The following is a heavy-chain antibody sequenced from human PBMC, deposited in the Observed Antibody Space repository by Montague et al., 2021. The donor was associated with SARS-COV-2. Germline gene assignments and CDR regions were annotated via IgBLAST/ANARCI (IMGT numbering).Heavy chain of an antibody. CDR2: THYRSKWYN. J-gene: IGHJ4*02. D-gene: IGHD3-22*01. V-gene: IGHV6-1*01. CDR3: ARELRRIIMIVDIRGFDY. Sequence: CAISGDSVSRNSAAWNWIRQSPSRGLEWLGRTHYRSKWYNDYAXXXKXXXTINPDTSKNQFSLQLNSVTAEDTAVYYCARELRRIIMIVDIRGFDYWGQGTLVTVSS. CDR1: GDSVSRNSAA.